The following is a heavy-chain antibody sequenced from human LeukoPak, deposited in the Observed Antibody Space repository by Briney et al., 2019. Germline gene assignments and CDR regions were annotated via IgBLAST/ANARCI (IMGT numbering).Heavy chain of an antibody. CDR1: GGSISSYY. D-gene: IGHD3-10*01. CDR3: ARHLYGWWYFDL. CDR2: IYYSGST. V-gene: IGHV4-59*08. J-gene: IGHJ2*01. Sequence: PSETLSLTCTVSGGSISSYYWSWVRQPPGKGLEWIGYIYYSGSTNYNPSLKSRVTISVDTSKNQFSLKLSSVTAADTAVYYCARHLYGWWYFDLWGRGTLVTVSS.